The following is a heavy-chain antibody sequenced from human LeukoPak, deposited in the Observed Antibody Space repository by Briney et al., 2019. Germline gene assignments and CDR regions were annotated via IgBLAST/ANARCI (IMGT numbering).Heavy chain of an antibody. CDR2: IYYSGST. CDR1: GGSISSYY. CDR3: ARVIRVGYGSGSYDAFDI. D-gene: IGHD3-10*01. J-gene: IGHJ3*02. Sequence: PSETLSLTCTVSGGSISSYYWSWIRQPPGKGPEWIGYIYYSGSTNYNPSLKSRVTISVDTSKNQFSLKLSSVTAADTAVYYCARVIRVGYGSGSYDAFDIWGQGTMVTVSS. V-gene: IGHV4-59*01.